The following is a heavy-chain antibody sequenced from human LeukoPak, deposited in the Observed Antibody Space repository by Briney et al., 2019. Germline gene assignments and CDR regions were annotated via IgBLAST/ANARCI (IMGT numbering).Heavy chain of an antibody. CDR1: GGSISSGEYY. CDR2: IYYSGST. D-gene: IGHD3-10*01. J-gene: IGHJ5*02. V-gene: IGHV4-30-4*01. Sequence: SETLSLTCTVSGGSISSGEYYWSWIRQSPGKGLEWIGYIYYSGSTYYNPSLKSRVTISVDTSKNQFSLKLSSVTAADTAVYYCARGVPEFGELYNWFDPWGQGTLVTVSS. CDR3: ARGVPEFGELYNWFDP.